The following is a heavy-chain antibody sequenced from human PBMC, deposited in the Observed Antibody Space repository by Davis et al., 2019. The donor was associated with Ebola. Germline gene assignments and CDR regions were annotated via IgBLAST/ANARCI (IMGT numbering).Heavy chain of an antibody. D-gene: IGHD5-24*01. CDR1: GGSISSYY. CDR2: IYYSGST. CDR3: ARGRRDGYKFDY. J-gene: IGHJ4*02. Sequence: PSETLSLTCTVSGGSISSYYWSWIRQPPGKGLEWIGYIYYSGSTNYNPSLKSRVTISVDTSKNQFSLKLSSVTAADTAVYYCARGRRDGYKFDYWGQGTLVTVSS. V-gene: IGHV4-59*01.